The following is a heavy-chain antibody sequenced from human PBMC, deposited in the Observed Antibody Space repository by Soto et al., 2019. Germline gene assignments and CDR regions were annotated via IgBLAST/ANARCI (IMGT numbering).Heavy chain of an antibody. V-gene: IGHV4-39*01. CDR3: ERYSDYCDGMDV. CDR2: IYYSGST. D-gene: IGHD2-21*01. Sequence: PSETLSLTCTVSGGSISSSSYYWGWIRQPPGKGLEWIGSIYYSGSTYYNPSLKSRVTISVDTSKNQFSLKLSSVTAADTAVYYCERYSDYCDGMDVWGQGTTVTVSS. J-gene: IGHJ6*02. CDR1: GGSISSSSYY.